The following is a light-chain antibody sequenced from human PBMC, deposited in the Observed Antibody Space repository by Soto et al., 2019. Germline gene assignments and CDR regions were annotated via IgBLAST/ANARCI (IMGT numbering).Light chain of an antibody. V-gene: IGKV2-29*01. Sequence: VMTQTPLSLSFAPGKQPSTSSNVSVMLLHLTVGSILAWYLQKPGQAPRLLIYGASTRATGMPDRFSGSGSGTDFTLAISRVESEDFAVYYCQQCKVWPPITFGQGTRL. J-gene: IGKJ5*01. CDR1: VMLLHLTVGSI. CDR3: QQCKVWPPIT. CDR2: GAS.